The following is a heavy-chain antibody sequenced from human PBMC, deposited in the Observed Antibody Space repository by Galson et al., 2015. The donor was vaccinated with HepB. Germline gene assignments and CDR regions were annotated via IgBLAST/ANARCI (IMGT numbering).Heavy chain of an antibody. CDR1: GFPYSTSN. J-gene: IGHJ3*02. CDR2: IDSTSRAI. V-gene: IGHV3-48*01. D-gene: IGHD2-21*01. Sequence: SLRLSCAASGFPYSTSNMVWVRQAAGKGLEWLSYIDSTSRAIYYADSVKGRFTVSRDNGQNSLSLQMNRLRVGDTAVYYCARDVPILGGAFDIWGQGTIVSVSA. CDR3: ARDVPILGGAFDI.